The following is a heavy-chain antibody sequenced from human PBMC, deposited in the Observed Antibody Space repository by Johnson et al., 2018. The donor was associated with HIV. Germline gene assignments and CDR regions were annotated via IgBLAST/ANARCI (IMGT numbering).Heavy chain of an antibody. D-gene: IGHD6-6*01. J-gene: IGHJ3*02. CDR1: GFTVSSSD. CDR3: AREIIAARPSAFDI. V-gene: IGHV3-66*02. Sequence: VQLVESGGVLVQPGGSLRLSCAASGFTVSSSDMSWVRQAPGKGLEWVSVIYSGGSTYYADSVKGRFTISRDNSKNTLYLQMNSLRAEDTAVYYCAREIIAARPSAFDIWGQGTMVTVSS. CDR2: IYSGGST.